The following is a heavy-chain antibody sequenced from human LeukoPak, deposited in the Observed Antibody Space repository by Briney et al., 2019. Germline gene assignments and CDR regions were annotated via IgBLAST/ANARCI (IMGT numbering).Heavy chain of an antibody. CDR1: GGSISSYY. D-gene: IGHD3-3*01. CDR2: IYTSGST. J-gene: IGHJ6*03. V-gene: IGHV4-4*07. CDR3: AREPFVRFGVVRAYYYYMDV. Sequence: PSETLSLTCTVSGGSISSYYWSWIRQPAGKGLEWIGRIYTSGSTNYNPSLKGRVTISVDTSKNQFSLKLSSVTAADTAVYYCAREPFVRFGVVRAYYYYMDVWGKGTTVTVSS.